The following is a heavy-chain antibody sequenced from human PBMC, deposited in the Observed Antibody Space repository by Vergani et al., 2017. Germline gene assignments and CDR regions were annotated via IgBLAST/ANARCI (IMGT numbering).Heavy chain of an antibody. CDR1: GFSLNTRGVS. J-gene: IGHJ6*03. D-gene: IGHD1-7*01. CDR3: VYRKTECGTTGCFYPFYYYYYMGV. V-gene: IGHV2-5*04. Sequence: QITLKESGPTLVKPTQTLTLTCTFSGFSLNTRGVSVAWIRQPPGKALDWLALIYWNDDQHYSPSLNNRVTITKDTSKNQVVLTITNMDYVDTGTYYCVYRKTECGTTGCFYPFYYYYYMGVWGKGTTVTVSS. CDR2: IYWNDDQ.